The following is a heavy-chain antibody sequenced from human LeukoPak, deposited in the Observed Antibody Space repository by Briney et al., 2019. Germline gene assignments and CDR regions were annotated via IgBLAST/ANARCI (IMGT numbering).Heavy chain of an antibody. CDR3: ARHGQWLADEIFDY. V-gene: IGHV5-51*01. Sequence: GESLKISCRASGHDFPDYWIGWVRQMPGKGLEWMGIIFPRDSNTIYGPSFQGQVTISADKSISTAYLQWSSLKASDTAMYYCARHGQWLADEIFDYWGQGTLVTVSS. CDR2: IFPRDSNT. D-gene: IGHD6-19*01. J-gene: IGHJ4*02. CDR1: GHDFPDYW.